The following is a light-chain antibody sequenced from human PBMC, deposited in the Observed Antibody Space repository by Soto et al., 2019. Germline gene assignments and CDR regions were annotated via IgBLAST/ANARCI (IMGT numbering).Light chain of an antibody. CDR3: QVWDSSTDHDV. J-gene: IGLJ1*01. Sequence: SYVLTQPPSVSVAPGQTARITCGGINIGSKSVHWYQQRPGQAPVLVVYDDSDRPSGIPERFSGSNSGNTATLTISGVEVGDEADYYCQVWDSSTDHDVFGTGTKLTVL. CDR1: NIGSKS. CDR2: DDS. V-gene: IGLV3-21*02.